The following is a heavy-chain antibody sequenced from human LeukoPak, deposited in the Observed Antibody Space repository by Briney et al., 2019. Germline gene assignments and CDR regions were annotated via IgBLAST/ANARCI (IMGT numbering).Heavy chain of an antibody. CDR1: GFTFSSYG. Sequence: GGSLRLSCAASGFTFSSYGMHWVRQAPGKGLEWVAVISYDGSNIYYADSVKGRFTISRDNSKNTLYLQMNSLRAEDTAVYYCAKELDSSGYFDFDYWGQGTLVTVSS. CDR2: ISYDGSNI. J-gene: IGHJ4*02. V-gene: IGHV3-30*18. CDR3: AKELDSSGYFDFDY. D-gene: IGHD3-22*01.